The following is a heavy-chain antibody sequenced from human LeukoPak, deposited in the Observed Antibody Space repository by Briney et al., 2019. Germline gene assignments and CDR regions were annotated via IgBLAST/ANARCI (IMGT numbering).Heavy chain of an antibody. V-gene: IGHV3-33*08. J-gene: IGHJ4*02. CDR1: GFTFSSYS. CDR3: ARDRCSSTSCYYFDY. Sequence: GRSLRLSCAASGFTFSSYSLHWVRQAPGKGLEWVAVIWYDGSNKYYADSVKGRFTISRDNSKNTLYLQMNSLRAEDTAVYYCARDRCSSTSCYYFDYWGQGTLVTVSS. D-gene: IGHD2-2*01. CDR2: IWYDGSNK.